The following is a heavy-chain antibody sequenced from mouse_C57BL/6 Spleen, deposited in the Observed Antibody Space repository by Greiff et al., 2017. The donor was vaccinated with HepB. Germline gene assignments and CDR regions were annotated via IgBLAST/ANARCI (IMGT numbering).Heavy chain of an antibody. CDR2: IHPNSGST. CDR1: GYTFTSYW. Sequence: VQLQQPGAELVKPGASVKLSCKASGYTFTSYWMHWVKQRPGQGLEWIGMIHPNSGSTNYNEKFKSKATLTVDKSSSTAYMQLSSLTSEDSAVYYCAREGREEGYYYAMDYWGQGTSVTVSS. J-gene: IGHJ4*01. CDR3: AREGREEGYYYAMDY. V-gene: IGHV1-64*01.